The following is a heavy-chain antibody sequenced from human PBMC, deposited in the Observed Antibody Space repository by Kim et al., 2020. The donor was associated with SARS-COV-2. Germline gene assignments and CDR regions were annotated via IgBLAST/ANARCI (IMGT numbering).Heavy chain of an antibody. V-gene: IGHV3-30*18. D-gene: IGHD5-12*01. CDR3: AKEPSHNNIVAPDY. CDR2: ISYDGSNK. Sequence: GGSLRLSCAASGFTFSSYGMHWVRQAPGKGLEWVAVISYDGSNKYYADSVKGRFTISRDNSKNTLYLQMNSPRAEDTAVYYCAKEPSHNNIVAPDYWGQG. J-gene: IGHJ4*02. CDR1: GFTFSSYG.